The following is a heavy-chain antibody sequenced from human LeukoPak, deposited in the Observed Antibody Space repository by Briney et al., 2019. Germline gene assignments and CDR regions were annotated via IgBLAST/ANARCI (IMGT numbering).Heavy chain of an antibody. Sequence: GESLKISCKGSGYSFTSYWIGWVRQMPGKGLEWMGIIYPGDSDTRYSPSFQGQVTISADKSISTAYLQWSSLKASDTAMYYCARQLAYCGGDCYSPPDYWGQGTLVTVSS. CDR1: GYSFTSYW. V-gene: IGHV5-51*01. CDR2: IYPGDSDT. CDR3: ARQLAYCGGDCYSPPDY. D-gene: IGHD2-21*02. J-gene: IGHJ4*02.